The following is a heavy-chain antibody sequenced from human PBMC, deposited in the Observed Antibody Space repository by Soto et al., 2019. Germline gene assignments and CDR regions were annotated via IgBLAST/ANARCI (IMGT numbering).Heavy chain of an antibody. V-gene: IGHV3-15*01. CDR1: GFTFSNAW. CDR3: TTVRYFFWRGYYGYFVY. D-gene: IGHD3-3*01. Sequence: GGSLRLSCAASGFTFSNAWMSWVRQAPGKGLEWVGRIKSKTDGGTTDYAAPVKGRFTISRDDSKNTLYLQMNSLKTEDTAVYYCTTVRYFFWRGYYGYFVYWCQALLVTV. J-gene: IGHJ4*02. CDR2: IKSKTDGGTT.